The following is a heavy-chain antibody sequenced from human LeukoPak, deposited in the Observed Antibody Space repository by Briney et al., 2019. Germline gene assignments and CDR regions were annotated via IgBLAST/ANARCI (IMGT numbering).Heavy chain of an antibody. V-gene: IGHV4-30-2*01. CDR3: ARENKKGYCSSTSCQIGWFDP. CDR2: IYHSGST. J-gene: IGHJ5*02. D-gene: IGHD2-2*01. CDR1: GGSISSGGYS. Sequence: SETLSLTCAVSGGSISSGGYSWSWIRQPPGKGLKWIGYIYHSGSTYYNPSLKSRVTISVDRSKNQFSLKLSSVTAADTAVYYCARENKKGYCSSTSCQIGWFDPWGQGTLVTVSS.